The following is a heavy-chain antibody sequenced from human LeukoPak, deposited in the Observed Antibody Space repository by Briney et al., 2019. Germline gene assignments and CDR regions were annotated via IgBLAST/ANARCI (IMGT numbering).Heavy chain of an antibody. CDR3: ARRAGDYSHPYDY. CDR2: IYSGGST. V-gene: IGHV3-53*01. J-gene: IGHJ4*02. D-gene: IGHD3-22*01. CDR1: GFTVSSNS. Sequence: GGSLRPSCTVSGFTVSSNSMGWVRQAPGKGLEWVSFIYSGGSTQYSDSVKGRFTISRDNSKNTLYLQMNSLRAEDTAVYYCARRAGDYSHPYDYWGQGTLVTVSS.